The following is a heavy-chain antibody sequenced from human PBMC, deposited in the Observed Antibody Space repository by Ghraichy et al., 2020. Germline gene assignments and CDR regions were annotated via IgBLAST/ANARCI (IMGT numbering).Heavy chain of an antibody. V-gene: IGHV3-21*01. D-gene: IGHD3-10*01. Sequence: GGSLRLSCAASGFTFSSYSMNWVRQAPGKGLEWVSSIRSSSSYIYYADSVKGRFTISRDNAKNSLYLQMNSLRAEDTAVYYCARGRLRFGVAYYFDYWGQGTLVTVSS. CDR3: ARGRLRFGVAYYFDY. J-gene: IGHJ4*02. CDR1: GFTFSSYS. CDR2: IRSSSSYI.